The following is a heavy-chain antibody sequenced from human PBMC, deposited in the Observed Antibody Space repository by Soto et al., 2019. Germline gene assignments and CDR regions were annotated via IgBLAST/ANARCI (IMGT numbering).Heavy chain of an antibody. CDR2: ISGSGGST. V-gene: IGHV3-23*01. D-gene: IGHD3-22*01. CDR3: ANSRPGDYYDSSGYFHSPRN. Sequence: GGSLRLSCAASGFTFSSYAMSWVRQAPGKGLEWVSAISGSGGSTYYADSVKGRFTISRDNSKNTLYLQMNSLRAEDTAVYYCANSRPGDYYDSSGYFHSPRNGGQGTVVTVSS. CDR1: GFTFSSYA. J-gene: IGHJ4*02.